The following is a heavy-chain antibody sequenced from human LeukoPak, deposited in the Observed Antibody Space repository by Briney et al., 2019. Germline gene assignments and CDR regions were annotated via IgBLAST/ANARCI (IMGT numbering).Heavy chain of an antibody. D-gene: IGHD6-13*01. CDR3: AKVVHNLQQLLPRYYYYGMDV. V-gene: IGHV3-30*02. J-gene: IGHJ6*02. CDR1: GFTFSSYG. CDR2: IRYDGSNK. Sequence: PGGSLRLSCAASGFTFSSYGMHWVRQAPGKGLEWVAFIRYDGSNKYYADSVKGRFTISRDNSKNTLYLQMNSLRAGDTAVYYCAKVVHNLQQLLPRYYYYGMDVWGQGTTVTVSS.